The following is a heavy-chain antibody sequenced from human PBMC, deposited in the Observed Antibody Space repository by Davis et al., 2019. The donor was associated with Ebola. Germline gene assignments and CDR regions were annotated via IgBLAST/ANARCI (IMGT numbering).Heavy chain of an antibody. CDR3: VSEEYSYSLGSFDF. CDR1: GFTFSTYA. D-gene: IGHD5-18*01. V-gene: IGHV3-30-3*01. J-gene: IGHJ4*02. Sequence: PGGSLRLSCAASGFTFSTYAMNWVRQAPGKGLEWMAVISSDGNTKYYADSVRGRFTISRDNPKNTLYLEMNSLTDEDAAGYFCVSEEYSYSLGSFDFWGQGILVTVSS. CDR2: ISSDGNTK.